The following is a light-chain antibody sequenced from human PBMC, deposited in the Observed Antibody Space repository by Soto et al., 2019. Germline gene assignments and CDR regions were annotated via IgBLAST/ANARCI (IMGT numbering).Light chain of an antibody. Sequence: QAVVTQEPSLTVSPGGTVTLTFASSTGPVSRGYYPNWFQQKPGQAPRALIYDTGIKHSWTPGRFSGSLLGGKAVLTLSGAQPEDEAEYYCLLSYGGTYVFGPGTKLTVL. CDR2: DTG. V-gene: IGLV7-43*01. CDR1: TGPVSRGYY. J-gene: IGLJ1*01. CDR3: LLSYGGTYV.